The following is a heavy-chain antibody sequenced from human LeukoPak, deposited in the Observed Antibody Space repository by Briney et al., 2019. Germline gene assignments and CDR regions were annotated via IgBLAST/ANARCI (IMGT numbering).Heavy chain of an antibody. V-gene: IGHV4-59*11. CDR2: IYCSGST. D-gene: IGHD5-24*01. Sequence: SETLSLTCTVSGGSIGSHYWSWIRQPPGKGLEWIGYIYCSGSTNYNPSLKSRVTISVDTSKNQFSLKLSSVTAADTAVYYCASRPRWLQFQYFDYWGQGTLVTVSS. CDR3: ASRPRWLQFQYFDY. CDR1: GGSIGSHY. J-gene: IGHJ4*02.